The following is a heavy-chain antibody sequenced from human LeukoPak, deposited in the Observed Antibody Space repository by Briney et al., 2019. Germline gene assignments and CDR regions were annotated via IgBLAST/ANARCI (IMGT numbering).Heavy chain of an antibody. CDR3: ATGGERANFYGLGSSPNWFDP. CDR1: RYTFISYD. J-gene: IGHJ5*02. Sequence: ASVKVSYKPSRYTFISYDINWVRQAAGQGLEWMGWMNPNSGNTGYAQKFQGRVTMTRNTSISTAYMELSGLRSDDTDAYYCATGGERANFYGLGSSPNWFDPWGQGTLVTVSS. D-gene: IGHD3-10*01. V-gene: IGHV1-8*02. CDR2: MNPNSGNT.